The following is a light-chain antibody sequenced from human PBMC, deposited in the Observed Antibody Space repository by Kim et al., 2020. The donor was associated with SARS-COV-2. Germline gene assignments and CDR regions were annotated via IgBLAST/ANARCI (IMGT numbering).Light chain of an antibody. V-gene: IGLV1-44*01. Sequence: GQRVTISCSGSSANNGSNTVNWFRQFPGTAPKLLIYSDQHRPSGVPGRFSGSKSGTSASLAINGLQSDDEGVYYCATWDVNLKSPILGGGTQLTVL. J-gene: IGLJ2*01. CDR3: ATWDVNLKSPI. CDR1: SANNGSNT. CDR2: SDQ.